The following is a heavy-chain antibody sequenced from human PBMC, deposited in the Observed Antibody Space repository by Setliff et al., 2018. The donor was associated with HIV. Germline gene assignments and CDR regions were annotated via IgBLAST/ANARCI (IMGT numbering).Heavy chain of an antibody. D-gene: IGHD3-10*02. CDR3: VKVSRGTVVRGVILVGYFDY. V-gene: IGHV3-11*01. CDR1: GFTFRDYY. CDR2: TSTSGSTI. Sequence: PGESLKISCVASGFTFRDYYMSWVRQAPGKGLEWIASTSTSGSTIHYADSVKGRFTISRDGAKNSLYLQMNSLRAEDTAVYYCVKVSRGTVVRGVILVGYFDYWGQGTLVTVS. J-gene: IGHJ4*02.